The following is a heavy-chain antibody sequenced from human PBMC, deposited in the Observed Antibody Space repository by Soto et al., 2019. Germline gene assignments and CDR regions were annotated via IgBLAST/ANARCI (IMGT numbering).Heavy chain of an antibody. CDR3: ASAPAGDYTLYHYYTMDV. V-gene: IGHV3-33*01. CDR1: GFTFSDHA. Sequence: QVQLVASGGGVVQPGTSLRLSCEASGFTFSDHAMHWVRQAPGKGLEWVAVVWFDGGNKFYTDSVKGRFTISRDNSQNTLFLQMNSLRVVDTAVYYCASAPAGDYTLYHYYTMDVWGQGTPVTVSS. CDR2: VWFDGGNK. J-gene: IGHJ6*02. D-gene: IGHD4-17*01.